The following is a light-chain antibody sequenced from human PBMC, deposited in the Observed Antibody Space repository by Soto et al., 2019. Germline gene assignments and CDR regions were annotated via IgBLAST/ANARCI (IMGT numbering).Light chain of an antibody. Sequence: DIQMTQSPSTLSASVGDRVTITCRASQHVSSWLAWYQQKPGRAPRLLIYKASSLESGVPSRFIGSGSGTEFTLTISSLQPDDFATYYCQQYNSYSRTFGQGTKVDIK. CDR3: QQYNSYSRT. CDR2: KAS. J-gene: IGKJ1*01. V-gene: IGKV1-5*03. CDR1: QHVSSW.